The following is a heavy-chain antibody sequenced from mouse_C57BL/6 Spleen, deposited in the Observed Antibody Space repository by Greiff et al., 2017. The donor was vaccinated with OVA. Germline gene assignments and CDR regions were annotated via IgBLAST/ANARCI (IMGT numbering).Heavy chain of an antibody. V-gene: IGHV1-82*01. J-gene: IGHJ4*01. CDR3: ARGGDYDGGYYAMDY. CDR1: GYAFSSSW. D-gene: IGHD2-4*01. CDR2: IYPGDGDT. Sequence: QVQLKQSGPELVKPGASVKISCKASGYAFSSSWMNWVKQRPGKGLEWIGRIYPGDGDTNYNGKFKGKATLTADKSSSTAYMQLSSLTSEDSAVYFCARGGDYDGGYYAMDYWGQGTSVTVSS.